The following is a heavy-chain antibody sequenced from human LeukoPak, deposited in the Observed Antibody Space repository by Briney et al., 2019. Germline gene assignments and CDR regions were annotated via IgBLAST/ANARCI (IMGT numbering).Heavy chain of an antibody. J-gene: IGHJ4*02. CDR1: GFTFSSYA. V-gene: IGHV3-23*01. CDR2: ISGSGGST. CDR3: AKASYYDFWSGSRNFDS. D-gene: IGHD3-3*01. Sequence: GGSLRLSCAASGFTFSSYAMSWVRQAPGKGLEWVSAISGSGGSTYYADSVKGRFTISRDSSKNTLYLQMNSLSAEDTAVYYCAKASYYDFWSGSRNFDSWGQGTLVTVSS.